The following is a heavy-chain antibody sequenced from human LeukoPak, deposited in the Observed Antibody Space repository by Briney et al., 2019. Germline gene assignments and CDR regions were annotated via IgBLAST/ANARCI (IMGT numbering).Heavy chain of an antibody. CDR3: ARGRGRPFDY. Sequence: SETLSLTCTVSGGSISSYYWSWIRQPPGKGLEWIGYIYYSGSTNYNPSLKSRVTISVDTSKNQFSLKLSSVAAADTAVYYCARGRGRPFDYWGQGTLVTVSS. J-gene: IGHJ4*02. CDR1: GGSISSYY. V-gene: IGHV4-59*01. CDR2: IYYSGST.